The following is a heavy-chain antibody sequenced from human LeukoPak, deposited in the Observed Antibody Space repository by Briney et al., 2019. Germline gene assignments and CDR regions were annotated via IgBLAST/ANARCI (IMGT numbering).Heavy chain of an antibody. J-gene: IGHJ3*02. D-gene: IGHD3-10*01. CDR1: GFTFSGYF. Sequence: GGSLRLSCAASGFTFSGYFMDWVRQAPGKGPEWVGRIKNKDNNYATEYAASVRGRFIISGDEAKNSLYLQMNSLKTDDTAVYYCARVRGGHWYAFDIWGQGTMVTVSS. V-gene: IGHV3-72*01. CDR2: IKNKDNNYAT. CDR3: ARVRGGHWYAFDI.